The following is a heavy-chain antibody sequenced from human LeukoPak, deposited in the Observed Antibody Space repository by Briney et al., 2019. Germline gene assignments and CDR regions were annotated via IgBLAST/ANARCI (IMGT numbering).Heavy chain of an antibody. CDR3: ARGIVLTRFLEWLPAPYYLDY. V-gene: IGHV4-34*01. D-gene: IGHD3-3*01. J-gene: IGHJ4*02. CDR1: GGSFSGYY. CDR2: INHSGST. Sequence: SETLSLTCAVYGGSFSGYYWSWIRQPPGKGLEWIGEINHSGSTNYNPSLKSRVTISVDTSKNQFSLKLSSVTAADTAVYYCARGIVLTRFLEWLPAPYYLDYWGQGTLVTVSS.